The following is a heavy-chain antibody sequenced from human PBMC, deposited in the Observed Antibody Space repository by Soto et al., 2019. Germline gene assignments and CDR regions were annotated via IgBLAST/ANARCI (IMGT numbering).Heavy chain of an antibody. CDR1: GGSISRYY. V-gene: IGHV4-59*01. CDR3: TRVSGGGVYQRNSTGLDR. CDR2: IDYSGST. Sequence: SETLSLTCTVSGGSISRYYWSWIRQPPGKGLEWIGYIDYSGSTNYNPSLKSRVTMSVDTSKNQFSLKLSSVTAADTAVNYFTRVSGGGVYQRNSTGLDRWCQGPLVSVS. J-gene: IGHJ5*02. D-gene: IGHD3-16*01.